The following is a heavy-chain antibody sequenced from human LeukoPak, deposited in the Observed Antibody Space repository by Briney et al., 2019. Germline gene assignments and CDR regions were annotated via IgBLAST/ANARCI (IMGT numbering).Heavy chain of an antibody. Sequence: PSETLSLTCTVSGGSISSYFWSWIRQPPGKGLEWLGYIYYTGSTYYNPSLKSRVTISVDTSKNQFSLKLSSVTAADTAVYYCARYEAGGSALDSWGQGTLVTVSS. CDR1: GGSISSYF. V-gene: IGHV4-59*01. J-gene: IGHJ4*02. CDR2: IYYTGST. D-gene: IGHD2-15*01. CDR3: ARYEAGGSALDS.